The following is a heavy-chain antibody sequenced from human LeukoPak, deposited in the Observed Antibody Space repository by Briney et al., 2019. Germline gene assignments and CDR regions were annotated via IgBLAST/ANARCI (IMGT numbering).Heavy chain of an antibody. CDR2: INPSGGST. CDR1: GYTFTSYY. J-gene: IGHJ3*02. CDR3: AREYPIDAFDI. V-gene: IGHV1-46*01. Sequence: ASVKVSCKASGYTFTSYYMHWVRQAPGQGLEWMGIINPSGGSTSYTQKFQGKVTMTRDTSTSTVYMELSSLRSEDTAVYYCAREYPIDAFDIWGQGTMVTVSS.